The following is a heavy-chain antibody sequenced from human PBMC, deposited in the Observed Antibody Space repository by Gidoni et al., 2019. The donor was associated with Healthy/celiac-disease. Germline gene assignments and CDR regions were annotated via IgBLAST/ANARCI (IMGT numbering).Heavy chain of an antibody. Sequence: EVQLLEAGGGLVQPGGSLRLSCAASGFTFSSYAMSWVRQAPGKGLEWVSAISGSGGSTYYADSVKGRFTIYRDNSKNTLYLQMNSLRAEDTAVYYCAKARVVVVPAAVYRLDYYYGMDVWGQGTTVTVSS. CDR2: ISGSGGST. CDR1: GFTFSSYA. D-gene: IGHD2-2*01. V-gene: IGHV3-23*01. CDR3: AKARVVVVPAAVYRLDYYYGMDV. J-gene: IGHJ6*02.